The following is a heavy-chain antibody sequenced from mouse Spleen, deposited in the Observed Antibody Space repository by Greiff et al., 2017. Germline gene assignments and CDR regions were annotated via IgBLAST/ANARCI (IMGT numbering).Heavy chain of an antibody. V-gene: IGHV1-39*01. CDR1: GYSFTDYN. J-gene: IGHJ1*01. CDR3: ARPFYGSSYHWYFDV. CDR2: INPNYGTT. Sequence: EVKLQESGPELVKPGASVKISCKASGYSFTDYNMNWVKQSNGKSLEWIGVINPNYGTTSYNQKFKGKATLTVDQSSSTAFMQLNSLTSEDSAVYYCARPFYGSSYHWYFDVWGAGTTVTVSS. D-gene: IGHD1-1*01.